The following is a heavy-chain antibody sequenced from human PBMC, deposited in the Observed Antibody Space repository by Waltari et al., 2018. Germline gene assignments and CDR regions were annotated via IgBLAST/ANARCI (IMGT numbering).Heavy chain of an antibody. CDR1: GLIFRTLG. J-gene: IGHJ4*02. V-gene: IGHV3-7*01. CDR2: IKQDGSEK. CDR3: ARDPFTTFGGVTPYFFDY. D-gene: IGHD3-3*01. Sequence: EVQLVESGEDLVQPGGSLRLSCAASGLIFRTLGLGWVGQAPGKGLEWVASIKQDGSEKYYLGSVKGRFTISRDNAKNSLYLQMNSLRAEETAVYFCARDPFTTFGGVTPYFFDYWGQGALVTVST.